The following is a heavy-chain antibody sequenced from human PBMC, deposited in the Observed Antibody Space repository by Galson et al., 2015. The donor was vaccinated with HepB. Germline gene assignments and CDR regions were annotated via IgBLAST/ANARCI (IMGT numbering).Heavy chain of an antibody. CDR3: ARYGSGSDYKDPVGY. CDR1: GFTFPVYA. CDR2: ISAQSNII. Sequence: SLRLSCAASGFTFPVYAMNWVRQAPGKGLEWISHISAQSNIIYYADSVKGRFTISRDNGKNSLYLQMDSLRDDDTAVYYCARYGSGSDYKDPVGYWGQGTLVTVSS. D-gene: IGHD3-10*01. V-gene: IGHV3-48*02. J-gene: IGHJ4*02.